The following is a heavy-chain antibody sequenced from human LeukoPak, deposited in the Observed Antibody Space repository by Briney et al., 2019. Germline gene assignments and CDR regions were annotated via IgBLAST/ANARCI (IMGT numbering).Heavy chain of an antibody. J-gene: IGHJ6*02. Sequence: GGSLRLSCAASGFTFRYSAMSWVRQAPGKGLEWVSAMTGNGANAYYADSVKGRFTISRDSSTNTLYLQMNSLRAEDTAVYYCARPQRYCSGGSCYSAYGMDVWGQGTTVTVSS. CDR2: MTGNGANA. D-gene: IGHD2-15*01. CDR1: GFTFRYSA. V-gene: IGHV3-23*01. CDR3: ARPQRYCSGGSCYSAYGMDV.